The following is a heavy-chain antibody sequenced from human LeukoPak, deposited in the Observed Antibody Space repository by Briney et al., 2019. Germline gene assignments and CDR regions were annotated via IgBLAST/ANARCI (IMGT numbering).Heavy chain of an antibody. J-gene: IGHJ4*02. CDR2: ISSSGSTI. Sequence: GGSLRLSCAASGFTFSSYEMHWVRQAPGKGLEWVSYISSSGSTIYYADSVKGRFTISRDNAKNSLYLQMNSLRAEDTAVYYCARDGHDYGDYGFDYWGQGTLVTVSS. CDR3: ARDGHDYGDYGFDY. D-gene: IGHD4-17*01. CDR1: GFTFSSYE. V-gene: IGHV3-48*03.